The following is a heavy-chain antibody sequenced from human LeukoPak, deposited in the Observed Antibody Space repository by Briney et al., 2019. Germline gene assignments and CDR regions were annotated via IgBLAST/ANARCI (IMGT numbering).Heavy chain of an antibody. CDR2: IYYSGST. CDR3: ARDSRRNSWYVDY. Sequence: PSETLSLTCTVSGDSISTSNSYWGWIRQPPGKGLEWIGSIYYSGSTYYNPSLKSRVTISVDTSKNQFSLKLSSVTAADTAVYYCARDSRRNSWYVDYWGQGTLVTVSS. V-gene: IGHV4-39*07. D-gene: IGHD6-13*01. J-gene: IGHJ4*02. CDR1: GDSISTSNSY.